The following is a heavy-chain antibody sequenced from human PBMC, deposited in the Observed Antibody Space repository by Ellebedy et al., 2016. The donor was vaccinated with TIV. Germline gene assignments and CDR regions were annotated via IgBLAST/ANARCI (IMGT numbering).Heavy chain of an antibody. CDR1: GYTFINYY. CDR2: INPSGGRI. D-gene: IGHD6-6*01. V-gene: IGHV1-46*01. Sequence: ASVKVSCXASGYTFINYYIHWVRQAPGQGLEWMGLINPSGGRISYAQNFQGRVTMTRATSTSTVYMELRSLRSEDTAVYYCARENSSSSNGAYVYWGQGTLVTVSS. CDR3: ARENSSSSNGAYVY. J-gene: IGHJ4*02.